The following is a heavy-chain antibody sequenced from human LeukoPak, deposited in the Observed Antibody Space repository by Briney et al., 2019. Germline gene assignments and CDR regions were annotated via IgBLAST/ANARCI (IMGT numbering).Heavy chain of an antibody. CDR3: AREPYYYGSGELGP. CDR1: GGSISSGGYY. V-gene: IGHV4-31*03. Sequence: PSQTLSLTCTVSGGSISSGGYYWSWIRQHPGKGLEWIGYIYYSGSTYYNPSLKSRVTISVDMSKNQFSLKLSSVTAADTAVYYCAREPYYYGSGELGPWGQGTLVTVSS. J-gene: IGHJ5*02. CDR2: IYYSGST. D-gene: IGHD3-10*01.